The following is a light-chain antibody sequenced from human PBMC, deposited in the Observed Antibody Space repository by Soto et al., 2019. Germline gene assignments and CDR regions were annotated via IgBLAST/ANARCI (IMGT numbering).Light chain of an antibody. V-gene: IGKV1-5*03. CDR2: KAS. CDR1: QTISNW. Sequence: DIQMTQSPSTLSASVGDRVTITCRASQTISNWLAWYQQRPGKAPNLLIYKASTLESGVSSRFSGSGSGPEFTLTISSLQPDDFATYYCQHYNSYPYTFGQGTQLEIK. J-gene: IGKJ2*01. CDR3: QHYNSYPYT.